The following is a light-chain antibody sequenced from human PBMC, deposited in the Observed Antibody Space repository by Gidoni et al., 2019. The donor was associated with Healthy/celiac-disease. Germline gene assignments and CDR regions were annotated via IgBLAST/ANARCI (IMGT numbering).Light chain of an antibody. CDR3: AAWDDSLSGYNWV. V-gene: IGLV1-47*01. Sequence: QSVLTHPPSASGTPGQRVTLPCSGSSSTIGSNYVYWYQQLPGPAPKLLIARNKQRPSGVPGRFSGSKSGTSASLAISGLRSEDEADYYCAAWDDSLSGYNWVFGGGTKLTVL. CDR2: RNK. J-gene: IGLJ3*02. CDR1: SSTIGSNY.